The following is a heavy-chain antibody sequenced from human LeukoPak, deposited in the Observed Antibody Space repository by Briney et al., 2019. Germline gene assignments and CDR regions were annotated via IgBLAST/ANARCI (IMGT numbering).Heavy chain of an antibody. J-gene: IGHJ6*03. CDR2: ISSSGSTI. CDR1: GFTFSDYY. CDR3: ASLCGGDCPSVYMDV. D-gene: IGHD2-21*01. Sequence: GGSLRLSCAASGFTFSDYYMSWIRQAPGKGLEWVSYISSSGSTIYYADSVKGRFTISRDNAKNSLYLQMNSLRAEDTAVYYCASLCGGDCPSVYMDVWGKGTTVTVSS. V-gene: IGHV3-11*04.